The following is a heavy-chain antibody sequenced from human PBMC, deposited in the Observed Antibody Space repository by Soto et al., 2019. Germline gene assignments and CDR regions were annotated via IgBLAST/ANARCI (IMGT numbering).Heavy chain of an antibody. J-gene: IGHJ4*02. CDR2: IGAYNGNR. D-gene: IGHD3-22*01. CDR3: ARGDHYDGSGNYPGDY. Sequence: QVQLVQSGGEVKKPGASVKVSCKASGYTFINYGLSWVRQAPGQGLEWIGWIGAYNGNRKFAQKFQGRVTMTTDTCTNTAYLELRRLRSDDTAVYYCARGDHYDGSGNYPGDYWGQGTLVTVSS. CDR1: GYTFINYG. V-gene: IGHV1-18*01.